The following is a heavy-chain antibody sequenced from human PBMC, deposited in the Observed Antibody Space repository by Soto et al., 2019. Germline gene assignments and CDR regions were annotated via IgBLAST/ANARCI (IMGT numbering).Heavy chain of an antibody. CDR3: ARDAGKQARSKYYDFWSGPNWFDP. CDR1: GYTFTSYG. CDR2: ISAYNGNT. Sequence: GSSVKVSCKASGYTFTSYGISWVRQAPGQGLEWMGWISAYNGNTNYAQKLQGRVTMTTDTSTSTAYMELRSLRSDDTAVYYCARDAGKQARSKYYDFWSGPNWFDPWGQGTLVTVSS. D-gene: IGHD3-3*01. V-gene: IGHV1-18*04. J-gene: IGHJ5*02.